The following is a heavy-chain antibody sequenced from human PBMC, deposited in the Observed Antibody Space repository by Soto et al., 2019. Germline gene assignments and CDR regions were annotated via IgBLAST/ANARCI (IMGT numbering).Heavy chain of an antibody. Sequence: PSETLSLTCAVYGGSFSGYYGTWIRQPPGTGLEWIGEINHSGSTNYHPSLKSRVTISVDTSKNQFSLKLTSVTAADTAVYYCARDKITGLFDYWGQGTLVTVSS. CDR3: ARDKITGLFDY. D-gene: IGHD2-8*02. CDR2: INHSGST. J-gene: IGHJ4*02. V-gene: IGHV4-34*01. CDR1: GGSFSGYY.